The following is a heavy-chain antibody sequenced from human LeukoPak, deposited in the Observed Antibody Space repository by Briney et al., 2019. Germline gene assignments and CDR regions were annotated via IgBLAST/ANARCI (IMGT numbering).Heavy chain of an antibody. Sequence: GASVKVSCKASGYTFTGYYMHWVRQAPGQGLEWMGWINPNSGGTNYAQKLQGRVTMTTDTSTSTAYMELRSLRSDDTAVYYCARDRAAGYCSSTSCYTNLLNLYYYYYGMDVWGQGTTVTVSS. D-gene: IGHD2-2*02. J-gene: IGHJ6*02. CDR3: ARDRAAGYCSSTSCYTNLLNLYYYYYGMDV. CDR1: GYTFTGYY. CDR2: INPNSGGT. V-gene: IGHV1-2*02.